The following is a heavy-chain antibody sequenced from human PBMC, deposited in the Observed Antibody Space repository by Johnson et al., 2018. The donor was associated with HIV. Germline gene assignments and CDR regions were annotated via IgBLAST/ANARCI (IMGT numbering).Heavy chain of an antibody. CDR1: GFTFSSYA. D-gene: IGHD1-1*01. CDR2: TSNDASNK. CDR3: AKEDPWRRAFDI. V-gene: IGHV3-30*04. J-gene: IGHJ3*02. Sequence: QVQLVESEGGVVRPGGSLRLSCAASGFTFSSYAMSWVRQAPGKGPEWVAVTSNDASNKYYADSVKGRLTIYRDNFKTPLYLQMNGLRPEDTAVYYCAKEDPWRRAFDIWGQGTVVTVSS.